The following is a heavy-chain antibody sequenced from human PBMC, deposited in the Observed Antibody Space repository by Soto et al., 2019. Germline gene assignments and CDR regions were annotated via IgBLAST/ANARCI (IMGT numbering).Heavy chain of an antibody. CDR3: AGLYSSGWPHSDY. V-gene: IGHV4-4*02. D-gene: IGHD6-19*01. J-gene: IGHJ4*02. CDR1: GGSISSSNW. CDR2: IYHSGST. Sequence: QVQLQESGPGLVKPSGTLSLTCAVSGGSISSSNWWSWVRQPPGKGLEWIGEIYHSGSTNYNPSLKCRVTIAVAKSKNQFSLKLSSVTAADTAVYYCAGLYSSGWPHSDYWGQGTLVTVSS.